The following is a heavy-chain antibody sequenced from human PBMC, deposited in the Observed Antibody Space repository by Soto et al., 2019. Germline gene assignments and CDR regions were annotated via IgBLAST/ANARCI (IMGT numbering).Heavy chain of an antibody. Sequence: ASETLSLTCTVSGGSFSGYYWSWIRQPPGKGLEWIGEINHSGSTNYNPSLKSRVTISVDTSKNQFSLKLSSVTAADTAVYYCARGRYDFWSGYPNWFDPWGQGTLVTVSS. CDR2: INHSGST. CDR3: ARGRYDFWSGYPNWFDP. V-gene: IGHV4-34*01. D-gene: IGHD3-3*01. J-gene: IGHJ5*02. CDR1: GGSFSGYY.